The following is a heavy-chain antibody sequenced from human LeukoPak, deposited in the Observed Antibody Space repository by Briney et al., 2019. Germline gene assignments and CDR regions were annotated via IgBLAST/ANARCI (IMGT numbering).Heavy chain of an antibody. V-gene: IGHV3-30*03. CDR3: ARDQHYYDSSGYPRFDP. CDR1: GFTFSSYG. D-gene: IGHD3-22*01. J-gene: IGHJ5*02. Sequence: GSLRLSCAASGFTFSSYGMHWVRQAPGKGLEWVAVISYDGSNKYYADSVKGRFTISRDNSKNTLYLQMNSLRAEDTAVYYCARDQHYYDSSGYPRFDPWGQGTLVTVSS. CDR2: ISYDGSNK.